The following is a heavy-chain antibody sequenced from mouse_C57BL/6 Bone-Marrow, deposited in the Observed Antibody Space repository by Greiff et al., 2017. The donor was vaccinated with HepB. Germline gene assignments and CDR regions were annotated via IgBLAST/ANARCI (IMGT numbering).Heavy chain of an antibody. CDR3: ATPYYSKVFDY. CDR2: IHPSSGST. D-gene: IGHD2-5*01. V-gene: IGHV1-64*01. Sequence: VQLQQPGAELVKPGASVKLSCKASGYTFTSYWMHWVKQRPGQGLEWIGMIHPSSGSTNYNEKFKSKATLTVDKSSSTAYMQLSSLTSEDSAVYYCATPYYSKVFDYWCQGTTLTVSS. J-gene: IGHJ2*01. CDR1: GYTFTSYW.